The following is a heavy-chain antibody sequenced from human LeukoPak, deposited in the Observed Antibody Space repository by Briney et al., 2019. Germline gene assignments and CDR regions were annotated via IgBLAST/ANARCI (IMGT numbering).Heavy chain of an antibody. J-gene: IGHJ4*02. D-gene: IGHD6-13*01. CDR2: INAGNGNT. V-gene: IGHV1-3*01. CDR3: ARNGIAAATHYFDY. CDR1: GYTFTSYA. Sequence: ASVKVSCKASGYTFTSYAMHWVRQAPGQRLEWMGWINAGNGNTKYSQKFQDRVTITRDTSASTAYMELSSLRSEDTAVYYCARNGIAAATHYFDYWGQGTLVTVSS.